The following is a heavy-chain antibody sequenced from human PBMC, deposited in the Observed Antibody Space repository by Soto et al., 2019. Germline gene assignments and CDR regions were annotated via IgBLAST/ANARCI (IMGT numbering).Heavy chain of an antibody. CDR1: GYTFTSYG. CDR3: ARVPHYYDSSGQAVGDAFDI. D-gene: IGHD3-22*01. V-gene: IGHV1-18*01. J-gene: IGHJ3*02. CDR2: ISAFNGDT. Sequence: QVQLVQSGAEVKKPGASVKVSCKASGYTFTSYGISWVRQAPGQGLEWMGWISAFNGDTNHVQKLQGRVTMTTDTSTSTAYMELRSLRSDDTAVYYCARVPHYYDSSGQAVGDAFDIWGQGTMVTVSS.